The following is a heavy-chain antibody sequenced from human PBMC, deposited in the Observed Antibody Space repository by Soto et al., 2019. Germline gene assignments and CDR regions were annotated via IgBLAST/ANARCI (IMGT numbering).Heavy chain of an antibody. Sequence: GGSLRLSCTASGFTFSSHAMTWVRQAPGKGLEWVSGLSGSGGSIYYADSVKGLFTISRDNSMNTLYLQMKTLRAEDTAVYYCAKVSSSWYAGFFDLWGQGT. CDR3: AKVSSSWYAGFFDL. V-gene: IGHV3-23*01. CDR1: GFTFSSHA. D-gene: IGHD6-13*01. J-gene: IGHJ4*02. CDR2: LSGSGGSI.